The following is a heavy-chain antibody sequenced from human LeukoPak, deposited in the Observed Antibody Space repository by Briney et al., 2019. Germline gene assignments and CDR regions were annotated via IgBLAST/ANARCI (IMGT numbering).Heavy chain of an antibody. J-gene: IGHJ3*02. D-gene: IGHD3-10*01. Sequence: GRSLRLSCAASGFTFSSYGMHWVRQAPGKGLEWVAVISYDGSNKYYADSVKGRFTISRDNSKNTLYLQMNSLRAEDTAVYYCARDRDAFDIWGQGTMVTVSS. CDR2: ISYDGSNK. CDR3: ARDRDAFDI. CDR1: GFTFSSYG. V-gene: IGHV3-30*03.